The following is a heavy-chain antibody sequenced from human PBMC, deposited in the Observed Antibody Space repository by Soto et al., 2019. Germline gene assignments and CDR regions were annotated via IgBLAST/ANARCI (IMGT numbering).Heavy chain of an antibody. CDR1: GFTFSSYW. J-gene: IGHJ4*02. CDR3: AKGSGYDHWYYFDY. V-gene: IGHV3-74*01. D-gene: IGHD5-12*01. Sequence: GGSLRLSCAASGFTFSSYWMHWVRQAPGKGLVWVSRINSDGSSTSYADSVKGRFTISRDNAKNTLYLQMNSLRAEDTALYYCAKGSGYDHWYYFDYWGQGTLVTVSS. CDR2: INSDGSST.